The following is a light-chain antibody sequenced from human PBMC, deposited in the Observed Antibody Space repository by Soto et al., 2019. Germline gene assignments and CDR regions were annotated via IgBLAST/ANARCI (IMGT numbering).Light chain of an antibody. Sequence: QSAVTQPACVSGSPGQSITISCTGTSNDIGGFNYVSWYQQHPGKAPKLIIFEVSNRPSGVSNRFSASKSGSTASLTISGLQAEDEADFYCSSYTRRSTWVFGGGTKLTVL. J-gene: IGLJ3*02. V-gene: IGLV2-14*01. CDR2: EVS. CDR1: SNDIGGFNY. CDR3: SSYTRRSTWV.